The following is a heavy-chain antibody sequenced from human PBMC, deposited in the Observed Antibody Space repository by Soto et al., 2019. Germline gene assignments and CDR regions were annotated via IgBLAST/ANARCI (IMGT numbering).Heavy chain of an antibody. CDR3: ARKDKSGYFNWFDP. Sequence: GETLKISCRTSGYKFTSSWIAWVRQMPGKGLEWMGIIFPSDSDTRYSPSFQGQVTISADRSTSTVFLQWASLKASDTAVYFCARKDKSGYFNWFDPWGQGTLVTVSS. CDR2: IFPSDSDT. CDR1: GYKFTSSW. J-gene: IGHJ5*02. V-gene: IGHV5-51*01. D-gene: IGHD3-22*01.